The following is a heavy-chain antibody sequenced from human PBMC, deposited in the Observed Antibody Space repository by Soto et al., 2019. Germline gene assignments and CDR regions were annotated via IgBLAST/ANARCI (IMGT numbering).Heavy chain of an antibody. J-gene: IGHJ4*02. CDR1: GFMFSSYG. V-gene: IGHV3-23*01. CDR2: IHPSGGST. Sequence: EVQLLESGGDLVQPGGSLRLSCAAAGFMFSSYGISWFRQAPGTGLQWVATIHPSGGSTHYAESVRGRFTISRDKSRDTLYLQMNSLRAEDTAVYYCAKDPSTGPPDCWGQGALVTVSS. CDR3: AKDPSTGPPDC.